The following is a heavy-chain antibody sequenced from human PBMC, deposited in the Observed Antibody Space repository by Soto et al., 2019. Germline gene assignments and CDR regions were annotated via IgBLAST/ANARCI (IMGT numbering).Heavy chain of an antibody. Sequence: ASVKVSCKASGYTFTSYDINWVRQATGQGLEWMGWMNPNSGNTGYAQKFQGRVTMTRNTSISTAYMELSSLRSEDTAVYYCARGKVVVVPAAMSTFYYYYMDVWGKGTTVTVSS. D-gene: IGHD2-2*01. CDR3: ARGKVVVVPAAMSTFYYYYMDV. V-gene: IGHV1-8*01. J-gene: IGHJ6*03. CDR2: MNPNSGNT. CDR1: GYTFTSYD.